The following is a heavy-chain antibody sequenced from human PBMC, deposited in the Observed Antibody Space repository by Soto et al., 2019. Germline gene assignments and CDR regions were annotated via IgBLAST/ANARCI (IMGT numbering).Heavy chain of an antibody. V-gene: IGHV3-30-3*01. D-gene: IGHD3-10*01. Sequence: GGSLRLSCAASGFTFRSYAFHWVRQAPGKGLEWVAVMSYDGSNKYHADSVKGRFTISRDNSKNTLYLQMNSLRAEDTAVYYCARDTLPHYYGSGSYLDYWGQGTLGTVSS. J-gene: IGHJ4*02. CDR1: GFTFRSYA. CDR2: MSYDGSNK. CDR3: ARDTLPHYYGSGSYLDY.